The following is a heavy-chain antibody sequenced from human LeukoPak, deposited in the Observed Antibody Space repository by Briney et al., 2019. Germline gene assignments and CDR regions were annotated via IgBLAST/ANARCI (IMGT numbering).Heavy chain of an antibody. J-gene: IGHJ4*02. CDR3: FFGVAAAGTLKGLYFDC. Sequence: ASVKVSCKASGGTFSSYAISWVRQAPGQGLEWMGGIIPIFGTANYAQKFQGRVTITTDESTSTAYMELSSLRSEDTAVYYCFFGVAAAGTLKGLYFDCWGQGTLVTVSS. V-gene: IGHV1-69*05. D-gene: IGHD6-13*01. CDR2: IIPIFGTA. CDR1: GGTFSSYA.